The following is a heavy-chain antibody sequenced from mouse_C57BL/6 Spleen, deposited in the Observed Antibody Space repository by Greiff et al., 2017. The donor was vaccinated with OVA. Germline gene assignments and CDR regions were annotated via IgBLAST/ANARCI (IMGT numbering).Heavy chain of an antibody. CDR3: AREGIYDGYFWFAY. V-gene: IGHV1-82*01. D-gene: IGHD2-3*01. J-gene: IGHJ3*01. CDR2: IYPGDGDT. CDR1: GYAFSSSW. Sequence: QVQLQQSGPELVKPGASVKISCKASGYAFSSSWMNWVKQRPGQGLEWIGRIYPGDGDTNYNGKFKGKATLTADKSSSTAYMQLSSLTSEDSAVYFCAREGIYDGYFWFAYWGQGTLVTVSA.